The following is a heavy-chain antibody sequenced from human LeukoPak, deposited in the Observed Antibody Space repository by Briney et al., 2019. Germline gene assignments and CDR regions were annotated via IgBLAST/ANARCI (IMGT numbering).Heavy chain of an antibody. D-gene: IGHD6-19*01. CDR3: AKDIGVSGWYVRGFDY. CDR2: ISWNSGSI. V-gene: IGHV3-9*01. J-gene: IGHJ4*02. CDR1: GFTFDDYA. Sequence: PGRSLRLSCAASGFTFDDYAMHWVRHAPGKGLEWVSGISWNSGSIGYADSVKGRFTISRDNAKNSLYLQMNSLRAEDTALYYCAKDIGVSGWYVRGFDYWGQGTLVTVSS.